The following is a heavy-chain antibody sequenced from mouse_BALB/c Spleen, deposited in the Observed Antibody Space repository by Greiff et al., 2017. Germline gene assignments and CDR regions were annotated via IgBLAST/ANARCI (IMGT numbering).Heavy chain of an antibody. Sequence: EVKLMESGGGLVKPGGSLKLSCAASGFTFSDYYMYWVRQTPEKRLEWVATISDGGSYTYYPDSVKGRFTISRDNAKNNLYLQMSSLKSEDTAMYYCARGPSYYGSSQQGNYYAMDYWGQGTSVTVSS. D-gene: IGHD1-1*01. CDR2: ISDGGSYT. CDR3: ARGPSYYGSSQQGNYYAMDY. V-gene: IGHV5-4*02. CDR1: GFTFSDYY. J-gene: IGHJ4*01.